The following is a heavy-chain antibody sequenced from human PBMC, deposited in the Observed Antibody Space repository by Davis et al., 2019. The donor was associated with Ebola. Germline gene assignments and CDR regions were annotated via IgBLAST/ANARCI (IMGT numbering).Heavy chain of an antibody. CDR3: ARGWFRELWQFDY. V-gene: IGHV1-8*02. J-gene: IGHJ4*02. Sequence: AVSVKVSCKASGYTFTSYDINWVRQATGQGLEWMGWMNPNSGNTGYAQKFQGRVTMTRNTSISTAYMELSSLRSEDTAVYYCARGWFRELWQFDYWGQGTLVTVSS. D-gene: IGHD3-10*01. CDR2: MNPNSGNT. CDR1: GYTFTSYD.